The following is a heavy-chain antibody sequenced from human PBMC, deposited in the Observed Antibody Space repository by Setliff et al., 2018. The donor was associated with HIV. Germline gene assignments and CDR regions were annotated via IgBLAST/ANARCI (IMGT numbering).Heavy chain of an antibody. Sequence: PSETLSLTCTVSGGSFSSSSYYWGWIRQPPGKGLEWIGSIFYTGSTYYYNPSLKSRVTISVDASNNQFSLKLSSVTATDTAVYYCARSPAAEGFWGQGTLVTVSS. CDR1: GGSFSSSSYY. CDR3: ARSPAAEGF. D-gene: IGHD6-13*01. CDR2: IFYTGSTY. V-gene: IGHV4-39*01. J-gene: IGHJ4*02.